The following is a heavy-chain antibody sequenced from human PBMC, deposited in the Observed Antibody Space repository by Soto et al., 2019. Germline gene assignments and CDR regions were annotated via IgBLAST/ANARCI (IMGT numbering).Heavy chain of an antibody. CDR2: IKQDGSEK. CDR1: GFTFSSYW. D-gene: IGHD3-10*01. J-gene: IGHJ6*02. CDR3: ARDLVAFELLLWFGDDYCMDV. Sequence: LRLSCAASGFTFSSYWMSWVRQAPGKGLEWVANIKQDGSEKYYVDSVKGRFTISRDNAKNSLYLQMNSLRAEDTAVYYCARDLVAFELLLWFGDDYCMDVWGQGTTVTVSS. V-gene: IGHV3-7*01.